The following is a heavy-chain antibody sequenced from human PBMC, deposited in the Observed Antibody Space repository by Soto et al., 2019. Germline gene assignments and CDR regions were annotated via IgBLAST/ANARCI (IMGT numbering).Heavy chain of an antibody. Sequence: PSETLSLTCTVSGGSISSSSYYWGWIRQPPGKGLEWIGSIYYSGSTYYNPSLKSRVTISVDTSKNQFSLKLSSVTAADTAVYYCAGYHDYGDYFDYWGQGTLVTVSS. CDR1: GGSISSSSYY. D-gene: IGHD4-17*01. V-gene: IGHV4-39*01. J-gene: IGHJ4*02. CDR2: IYYSGST. CDR3: AGYHDYGDYFDY.